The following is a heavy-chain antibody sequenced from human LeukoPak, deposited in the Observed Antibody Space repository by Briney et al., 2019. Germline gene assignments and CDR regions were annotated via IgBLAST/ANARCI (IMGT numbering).Heavy chain of an antibody. CDR1: GFTFNNYY. V-gene: IGHV3-7*01. D-gene: IGHD3-16*01. CDR3: ARDGGSGADY. J-gene: IGHJ4*02. Sequence: GGFLRLSCATSGFTFNNYYMTWVRQAPRKGLEWVAHIMEDGSEKHYVDSVKGRFTISRDNAKNSLYLQMNSLRAEDTAVYYCARDGGSGADYWGQGTLVSVSS. CDR2: IMEDGSEK.